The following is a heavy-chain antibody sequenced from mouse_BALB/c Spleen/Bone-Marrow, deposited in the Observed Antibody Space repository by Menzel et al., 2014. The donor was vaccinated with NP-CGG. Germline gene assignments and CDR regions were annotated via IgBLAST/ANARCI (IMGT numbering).Heavy chain of an antibody. Sequence: EVKLMESGAELVKPGASVKLSCTASGFNIKDTYMHWVKQRPEQGLEWLGRIDPANGNTKYDPKFQGKATITADTSSNTAYLQLSSLTSEDTAVYYWAYGSSYDYFDYWGQGTTLTVSS. CDR3: AYGSSYDYFDY. D-gene: IGHD1-1*01. CDR1: GFNIKDTY. V-gene: IGHV14-3*02. J-gene: IGHJ2*01. CDR2: IDPANGNT.